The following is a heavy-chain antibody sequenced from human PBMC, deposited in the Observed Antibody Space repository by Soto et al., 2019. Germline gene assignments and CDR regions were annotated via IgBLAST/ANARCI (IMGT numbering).Heavy chain of an antibody. D-gene: IGHD3-22*01. Sequence: ASVKVSCKTSGYTFTSYGINWVRQAPGQGLEWMGWISAYNGNTNCAQKFQGRVTMTTDTSTSTVYMELTSVRSDDTAVYYCARSGGYFYDASGYYSDYWGQGALVTVSS. CDR2: ISAYNGNT. V-gene: IGHV1-18*01. CDR1: GYTFTSYG. J-gene: IGHJ4*02. CDR3: ARSGGYFYDASGYYSDY.